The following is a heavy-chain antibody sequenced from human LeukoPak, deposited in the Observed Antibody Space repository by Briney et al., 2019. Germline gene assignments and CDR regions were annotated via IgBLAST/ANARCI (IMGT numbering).Heavy chain of an antibody. CDR1: GYTFTSYG. CDR3: ASSYYGDYVEYFQH. V-gene: IGHV1-2*02. Sequence: APVKVSCKASGYTFTSYGISWVRQAPGQGLEWMGWINPNSGGTNYAQKFQGRVTMTRDTSISTAYVELSRLRSDDTAVYYCASSYYGDYVEYFQHWGQGTLVTVSS. D-gene: IGHD4-17*01. J-gene: IGHJ1*01. CDR2: INPNSGGT.